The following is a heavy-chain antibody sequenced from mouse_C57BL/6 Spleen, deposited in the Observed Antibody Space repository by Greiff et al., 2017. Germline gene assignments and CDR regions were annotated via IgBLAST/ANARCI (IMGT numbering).Heavy chain of an antibody. D-gene: IGHD1-1*01. V-gene: IGHV1-82*01. Sequence: QVHVKQSGPELVKPGASVKISCKASGYAFSSSWMNWVKQRPGKGLEWIGRIYPGDGDTNYNGKFKGKATLTADKSSSTAYMQLSSLTSEDSAVYFCAREVITTVVATDYFDYWGQGTTLTVSS. CDR2: IYPGDGDT. CDR1: GYAFSSSW. J-gene: IGHJ2*01. CDR3: AREVITTVVATDYFDY.